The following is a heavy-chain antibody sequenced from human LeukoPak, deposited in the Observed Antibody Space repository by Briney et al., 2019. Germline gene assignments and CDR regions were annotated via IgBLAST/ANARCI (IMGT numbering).Heavy chain of an antibody. V-gene: IGHV1-46*01. CDR3: ASGELMYSSGSLGY. Sequence: ASVNVSCKASGYTFTSYYMHWVRQAPGQGLEWMGIINPSGGSTNYAQKFQGRVTMTRDTSTHTVYMDLSSLRSEDTAVYDCASGELMYSSGSLGYWGQGTLVTVSS. J-gene: IGHJ4*02. D-gene: IGHD6-19*01. CDR1: GYTFTSYY. CDR2: INPSGGST.